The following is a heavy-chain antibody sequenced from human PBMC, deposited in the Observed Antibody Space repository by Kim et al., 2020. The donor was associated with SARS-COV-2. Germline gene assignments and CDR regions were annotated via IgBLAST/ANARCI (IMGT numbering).Heavy chain of an antibody. D-gene: IGHD3-10*01. J-gene: IGHJ6*02. V-gene: IGHV3-33*01. Sequence: GGSLRLSCAASGFTFSSYGMHWVRQAPGKGLEWVAVIWYDGSNKYYADSVKGRFTISRDNSKNTLYLQMNSLRAEDTAVYYCARGRPGRWLQSYGMDVWGQGTTVTVSS. CDR1: GFTFSSYG. CDR3: ARGRPGRWLQSYGMDV. CDR2: IWYDGSNK.